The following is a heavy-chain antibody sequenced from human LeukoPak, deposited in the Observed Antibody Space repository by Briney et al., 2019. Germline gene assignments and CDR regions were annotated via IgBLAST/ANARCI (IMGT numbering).Heavy chain of an antibody. Sequence: GGSLRLSCAASGFTFSSYSMTWVRQAPGKGLEWVSSISSSSSYIYYADSVKGRFTISRDNAKNSLYLQMNSLRAEDTAVYYCAGDSGSSWYNWFDPWGQGTLVTVSS. CDR3: AGDSGSSWYNWFDP. CDR1: GFTFSSYS. D-gene: IGHD6-13*01. J-gene: IGHJ5*02. CDR2: ISSSSSYI. V-gene: IGHV3-21*01.